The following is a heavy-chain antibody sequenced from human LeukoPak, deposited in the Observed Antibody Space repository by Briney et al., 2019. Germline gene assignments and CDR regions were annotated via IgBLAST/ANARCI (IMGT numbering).Heavy chain of an antibody. Sequence: GGSLRLSCAASGFTFSSYGMHWVRQAPGKGLEWVAFIRYDGSNKYYADSVKGRFTISRDNSKNTLYLQMNGLRAEDTAVYYCAKEIFSVAFDYWGQGTLVTVSS. CDR2: IRYDGSNK. J-gene: IGHJ4*02. CDR1: GFTFSSYG. V-gene: IGHV3-30*02. CDR3: AKEIFSVAFDY. D-gene: IGHD3-9*01.